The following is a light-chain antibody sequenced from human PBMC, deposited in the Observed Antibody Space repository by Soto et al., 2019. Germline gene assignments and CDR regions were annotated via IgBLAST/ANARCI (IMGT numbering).Light chain of an antibody. CDR2: EVS. CDR1: SSDVGGYNY. Sequence: QSALTQPPSASGSPGQSVTISCTGTSSDVGGYNYVSWYQQHPGKAPKLMIYEVSKRPSGVPDRFSGSKSDNTASLTVSGLLAEDEADYYCSSYAGSNNLRNVFGTGTKLTVL. J-gene: IGLJ1*01. CDR3: SSYAGSNNLRNV. V-gene: IGLV2-8*01.